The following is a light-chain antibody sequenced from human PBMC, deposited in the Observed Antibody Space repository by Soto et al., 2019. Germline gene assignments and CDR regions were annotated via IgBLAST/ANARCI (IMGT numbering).Light chain of an antibody. J-gene: IGKJ1*01. CDR1: QSISSW. CDR2: KAS. Sequence: DIQMTQSPSTLSASVGDRVTITCRARQSISSWLAWYQQKPGKAPKLLIYKASSLESGVPSRFSGSGCGTERTGTISSLQTDDFATYYCQQYNSYSPFGQGTKV. V-gene: IGKV1-5*03. CDR3: QQYNSYSP.